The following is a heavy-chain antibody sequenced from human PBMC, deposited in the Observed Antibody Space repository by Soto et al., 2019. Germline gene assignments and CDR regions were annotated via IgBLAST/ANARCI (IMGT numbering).Heavy chain of an antibody. D-gene: IGHD5-18*01. CDR1: GFTFSSYG. CDR2: ISYDGSNK. Sequence: XEFLRLSGAASGFTFSSYGMHWVRQAPGKGLEWVAVISYDGSNKYYADSVKGRFTISRDNSKNTLYLQMNSLRAEDTAVYYCANSRGYSYGWSKYYYGMDVWGQGSTVTVSS. V-gene: IGHV3-30*18. CDR3: ANSRGYSYGWSKYYYGMDV. J-gene: IGHJ6*02.